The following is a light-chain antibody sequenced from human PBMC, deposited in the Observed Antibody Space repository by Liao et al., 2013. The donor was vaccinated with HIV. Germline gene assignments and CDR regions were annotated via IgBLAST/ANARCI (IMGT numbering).Light chain of an antibody. CDR1: KLGDKY. CDR3: QAWDSSTDVV. Sequence: SYDLTQPPSVSVSPGQPASITCSGDKLGDKYACWYQQKPGQSPVLVIYQDSKRPSGIPERFSGSNSGNTATLTISGTQAMDEADYYCQAWDSSTDVVFGGGTKLTVL. J-gene: IGLJ2*01. CDR2: QDS. V-gene: IGLV3-1*01.